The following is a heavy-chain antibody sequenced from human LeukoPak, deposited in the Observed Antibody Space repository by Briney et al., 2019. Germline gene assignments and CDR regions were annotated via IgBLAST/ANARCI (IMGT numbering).Heavy chain of an antibody. V-gene: IGHV3-7*01. CDR1: GFTFSSYW. CDR2: IKQDGSEK. D-gene: IGHD3-22*01. CDR3: ARDYYYDSSGYYYYYYMDV. J-gene: IGHJ6*03. Sequence: QPGGSLRLSCAASGFTFSSYWMSWVRQAPGKGLEWVANIKQDGSEKYYVDSVKGRLTISRDNAKNSLYLQMNSLRAEDTAVYYCARDYYYDSSGYYYYYYMDVSGKGTTVTVSS.